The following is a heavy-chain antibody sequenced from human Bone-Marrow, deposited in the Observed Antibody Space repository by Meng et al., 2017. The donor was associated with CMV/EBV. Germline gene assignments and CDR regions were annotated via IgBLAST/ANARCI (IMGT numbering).Heavy chain of an antibody. CDR1: GFTFSSYD. D-gene: IGHD1-1*01. CDR3: AKLEAPRRDAFNGTFDI. V-gene: IGHV3-13*01. CDR2: IGTAGDT. Sequence: GESLKISCAASGFTFSSYDMHWVRQATGKGLEWVSAIGTAGDTYYPGSVKGRFTISRENAKNSLYLQMNSLRAGDTAVYYCAKLEAPRRDAFNGTFDIWGQGTMVTVSS. J-gene: IGHJ3*02.